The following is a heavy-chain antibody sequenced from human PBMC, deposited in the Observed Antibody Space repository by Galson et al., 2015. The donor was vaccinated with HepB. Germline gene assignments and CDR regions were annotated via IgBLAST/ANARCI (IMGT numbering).Heavy chain of an antibody. CDR3: ARDRGFGSGSHFDY. Sequence: SLRLSCAASGFTFNIFAIHWVRQAPGKGLEWVAVISYDGSNESYADSVKGRFTVSRDNSKNTPYLQMNSLRAEDTAVYYCARDRGFGSGSHFDYWGQGTLVTVSS. CDR1: GFTFNIFA. CDR2: ISYDGSNE. D-gene: IGHD3-10*01. J-gene: IGHJ4*02. V-gene: IGHV3-30*04.